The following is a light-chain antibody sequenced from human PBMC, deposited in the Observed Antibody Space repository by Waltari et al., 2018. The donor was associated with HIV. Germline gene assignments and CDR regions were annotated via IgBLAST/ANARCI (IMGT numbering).Light chain of an antibody. V-gene: IGLV1-47*01. Sequence: SVLTQPPSASGTPGQRVTISCSGSSSNIESNYVYWYQQPPGTAPKLLIYRNTQRPSWVPDRFSGSKSGTSASLAISGLRAEDEAEYYCAAWDDSLRGVFGGGTKLTVL. J-gene: IGLJ2*01. CDR3: AAWDDSLRGV. CDR2: RNT. CDR1: SSNIESNY.